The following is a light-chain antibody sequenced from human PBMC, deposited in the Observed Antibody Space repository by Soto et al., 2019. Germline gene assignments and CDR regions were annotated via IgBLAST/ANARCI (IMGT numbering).Light chain of an antibody. V-gene: IGKV3-20*01. CDR2: DAS. CDR3: QHYGSALFT. J-gene: IGKJ3*01. Sequence: EIVLTQSPGTLSLSPGERATLSCRASQSFSSSYLAWYQQKPGQAPRLLIYDASSRATGTPDRFSGSGSGTDFTITISRLEPEDFAMYYCQHYGSALFTYGPGTKVDVK. CDR1: QSFSSSY.